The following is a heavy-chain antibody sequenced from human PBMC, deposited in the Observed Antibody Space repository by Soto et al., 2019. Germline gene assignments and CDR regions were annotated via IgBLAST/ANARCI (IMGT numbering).Heavy chain of an antibody. CDR1: GFSFSSYS. V-gene: IGHV3-48*02. CDR2: ISGRGTTT. CDR3: ARLGYCSSATCKYDFYYYGMDV. D-gene: IGHD2-2*01. Sequence: EVQLVESGGGSVQPGGSLRLSCEASGFSFSSYSMNWVRQAPGKGLEWVSFISGRGTTTFYADSVKARFTVSRDNAKNSLYLEVNSLRDEDTAVYYCARLGYCSSATCKYDFYYYGMDVWGQGTTVTVSS. J-gene: IGHJ6*02.